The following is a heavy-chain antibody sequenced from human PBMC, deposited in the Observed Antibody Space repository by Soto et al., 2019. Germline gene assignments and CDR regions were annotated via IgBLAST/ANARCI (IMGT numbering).Heavy chain of an antibody. CDR2: ISSSSSYI. CDR1: GFTFSSYS. Sequence: EVQLVESGGGLVKPGGSLRLSCAASGFTFSSYSMKWVRQAPGKGLEWVSSISSSSSYIYYADSVKGRFTISRDNAKNSLYLQMNSLRAEDTAVYYCGAYGNGGRIASDYWGQGTLVTVSS. CDR3: GAYGNGGRIASDY. D-gene: IGHD6-13*01. J-gene: IGHJ4*02. V-gene: IGHV3-21*01.